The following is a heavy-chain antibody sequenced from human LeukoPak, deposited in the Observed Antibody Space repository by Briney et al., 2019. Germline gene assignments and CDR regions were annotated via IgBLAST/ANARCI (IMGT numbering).Heavy chain of an antibody. J-gene: IGHJ4*02. CDR1: GGSLSNYY. Sequence: SETLSLTCTVSGGSLSNYYWSWIRQPPGKGLEWMAYIYYTGATNYNPSLRSRVTMSVDTSKNQFSLNLNSVTAADTAVYYCARGPSGGSGHDYWGQGTLVTVSS. CDR3: ARGPSGGSGHDY. D-gene: IGHD3-16*01. CDR2: IYYTGAT. V-gene: IGHV4-59*12.